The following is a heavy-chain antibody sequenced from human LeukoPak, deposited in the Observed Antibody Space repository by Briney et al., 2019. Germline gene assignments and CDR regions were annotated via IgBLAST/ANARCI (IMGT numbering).Heavy chain of an antibody. J-gene: IGHJ2*01. CDR1: GFTFRSYA. Sequence: GGSLRLSCAASGFTFRSYAMSWVRQAPGKGLEWVSAISGSGGSTYYADSVKGRFTISRDNSKNTLFLQMNSLRAEDTAIYYCAKDRTVGASYWYFDLWGRGTLVTVSS. CDR2: ISGSGGST. CDR3: AKDRTVGASYWYFDL. D-gene: IGHD1-26*01. V-gene: IGHV3-23*01.